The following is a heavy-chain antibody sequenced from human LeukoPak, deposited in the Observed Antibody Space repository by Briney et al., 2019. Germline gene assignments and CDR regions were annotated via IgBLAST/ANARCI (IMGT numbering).Heavy chain of an antibody. CDR2: INPNSGGT. CDR3: ARVSPGQYSSSWYGYYYYYMDV. D-gene: IGHD6-13*01. Sequence: ASVKVSCKASGYTFTSYYMHWVRQAPGQGLEWMGIINPNSGGTNYAQKFQGRVTMTRDTSISTAYMELSRLRSDDTAVYYCARVSPGQYSSSWYGYYYYYMDVWGKGTTVTVSS. J-gene: IGHJ6*03. CDR1: GYTFTSYY. V-gene: IGHV1-2*02.